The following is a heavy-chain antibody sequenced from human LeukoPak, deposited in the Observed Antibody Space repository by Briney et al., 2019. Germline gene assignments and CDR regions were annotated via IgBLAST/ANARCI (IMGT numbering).Heavy chain of an antibody. J-gene: IGHJ6*02. V-gene: IGHV3-7*04. D-gene: IGHD2-21*01. CDR1: GFTFSSYW. CDR2: INQDGSEK. Sequence: SGGSLRLSCAASGFTFSSYWMSWVRRAPGKGLEWAANINQDGSEKYYVDSVKGRFTISRDNAKNSLYLQMNSLRAEDTAVYYCARAYRYGMDVWGQGTTVTVSS. CDR3: ARAYRYGMDV.